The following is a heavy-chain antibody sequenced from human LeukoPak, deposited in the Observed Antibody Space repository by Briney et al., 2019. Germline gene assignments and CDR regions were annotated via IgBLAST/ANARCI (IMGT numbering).Heavy chain of an antibody. D-gene: IGHD3-10*01. CDR1: GGSISSYY. Sequence: SETLSLTCTVSGGSISSYYWSWIRQPPGKGLEWIGYIYYSGSTNYNPSIKSRVTISVDTSKNQFSLKLSSVTAADTAVYYCARAGVGSYYYFDYWGQGTLVTVSS. J-gene: IGHJ4*02. V-gene: IGHV4-59*01. CDR3: ARAGVGSYYYFDY. CDR2: IYYSGST.